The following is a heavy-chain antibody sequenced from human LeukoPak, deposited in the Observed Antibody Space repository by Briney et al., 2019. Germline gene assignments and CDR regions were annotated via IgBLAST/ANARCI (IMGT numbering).Heavy chain of an antibody. D-gene: IGHD3-22*01. CDR2: ISGSGGST. CDR3: AAQNHYYDSSGYYRLFDY. J-gene: IGHJ4*02. Sequence: PGGSLRLSCAASGFTFSSYAMSWVRQAPGKGLEWVSAISGSGGSTYYADSVKGRFTISRDNSKNTLYLQMNSLRAEDTAVYYCAAQNHYYDSSGYYRLFDYWGQGTLVTVSS. CDR1: GFTFSSYA. V-gene: IGHV3-23*01.